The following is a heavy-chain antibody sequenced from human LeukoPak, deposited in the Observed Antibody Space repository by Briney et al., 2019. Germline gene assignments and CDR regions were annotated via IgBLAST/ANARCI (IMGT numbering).Heavy chain of an antibody. V-gene: IGHV3-30*03. D-gene: IGHD2-2*01. Sequence: GGSLRLSCAASGFTFSSYGMHWVRQAPGKGLEWVAVISYDGSNKYYADSVKGRFTISRDNSKNTLYLQMNSLRAEDTAVYYCASRYCSSSTSCYAEDAFDIWGQGTMVTVSS. CDR1: GFTFSSYG. J-gene: IGHJ3*02. CDR2: ISYDGSNK. CDR3: ASRYCSSSTSCYAEDAFDI.